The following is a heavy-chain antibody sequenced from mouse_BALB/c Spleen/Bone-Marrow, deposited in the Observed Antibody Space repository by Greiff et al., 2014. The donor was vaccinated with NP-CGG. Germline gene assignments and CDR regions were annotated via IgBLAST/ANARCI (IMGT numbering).Heavy chain of an antibody. J-gene: IGHJ2*01. CDR3: ASYHYGYYFDH. D-gene: IGHD2-4*01. CDR2: IDPANGSI. CDR1: GFNIKDIY. Sequence: VKLSCPASGFNIKDIYMHWVKQRPEQGLEWIGRIDPANGSIKYDPKFQGKATITADTSSNTAYLQLSRLTAEDTAVYDCASYHYGYYFDHWGQGTTRTVSS. V-gene: IGHV14-3*02.